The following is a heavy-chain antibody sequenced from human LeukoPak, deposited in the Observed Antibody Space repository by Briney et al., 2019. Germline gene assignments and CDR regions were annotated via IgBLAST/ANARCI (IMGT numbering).Heavy chain of an antibody. D-gene: IGHD3-9*01. CDR2: IYYSGST. CDR1: GGSISSGGYY. V-gene: IGHV4-31*03. CDR3: ARVRRTYYHNL. J-gene: IGHJ4*02. Sequence: SETLSLTCTVSGGSISSGGYYWSWIRQHPGKGLEWIGYIYYSGSTYYSPSLKSRVTISVDTSKNQFSLKLSSVTAADTAVYYCARVRRTYYHNLWGQGTLVTVSS.